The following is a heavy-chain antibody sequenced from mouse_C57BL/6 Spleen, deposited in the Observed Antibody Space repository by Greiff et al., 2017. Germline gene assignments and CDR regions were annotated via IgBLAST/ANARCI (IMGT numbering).Heavy chain of an antibody. CDR1: GFTFSDYG. Sequence: EVQVVESGGGLVKPGGSLKLSCAASGFTFSDYGMHWVRQAPEKGLEWVAYISSGSSTIYYADTVKGRFTISRDNAKNTLCLQMTSLRSEDTAMYYCARWGHWYCDVWGTGTTVTVSS. V-gene: IGHV5-17*01. J-gene: IGHJ1*03. CDR3: ARWGHWYCDV. CDR2: ISSGSSTI.